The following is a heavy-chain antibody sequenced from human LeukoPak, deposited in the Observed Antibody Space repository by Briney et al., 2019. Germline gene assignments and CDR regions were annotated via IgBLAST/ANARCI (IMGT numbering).Heavy chain of an antibody. D-gene: IGHD3-22*01. J-gene: IGHJ4*02. CDR1: GFTFDDYA. CDR3: AKGSPVVVITTFFDY. Sequence: GGSLRLSCAASGFTFDDYAMHWVRQAPGKGLEWVPGISWNSGSLGYADSVKGRFTISRDNAKNSLYLQMNSLRAEDTALYYCAKGSPVVVITTFFDYWGQGILVTVSA. CDR2: ISWNSGSL. V-gene: IGHV3-9*01.